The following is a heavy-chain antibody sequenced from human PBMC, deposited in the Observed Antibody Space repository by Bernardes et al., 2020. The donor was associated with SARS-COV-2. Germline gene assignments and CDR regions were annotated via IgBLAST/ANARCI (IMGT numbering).Heavy chain of an antibody. CDR1: GFTFSSYS. Sequence: GGSLRLSCAASGFTFSSYSMNWVRQAPGKGLEWVSSISSSSSYIYYADSVKGRFTISRDNARNTLYLQMNGLTVDDAAVYYCARGGNYYLDSWGQGTLVTVSS. CDR2: ISSSSSYI. J-gene: IGHJ4*02. D-gene: IGHD1-1*01. CDR3: ARGGNYYLDS. V-gene: IGHV3-21*01.